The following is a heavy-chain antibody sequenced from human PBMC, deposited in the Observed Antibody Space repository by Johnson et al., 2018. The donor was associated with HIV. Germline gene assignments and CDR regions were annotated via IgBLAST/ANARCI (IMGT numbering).Heavy chain of an antibody. CDR1: GFTFSSYG. D-gene: IGHD3-16*01. V-gene: IGHV3-33*06. CDR3: AKPPSMGADAFDI. Sequence: QVQLVESGGGVVQPGRSLRLSCAASGFTFSSYGMHWVRQAPGKGLEWVAVIWYDGSNKYYADSVKGRFTISRDTSKNTVYLQMNSLRAEDAALYYCAKPPSMGADAFDIWGQGTRVTVSS. CDR2: IWYDGSNK. J-gene: IGHJ3*02.